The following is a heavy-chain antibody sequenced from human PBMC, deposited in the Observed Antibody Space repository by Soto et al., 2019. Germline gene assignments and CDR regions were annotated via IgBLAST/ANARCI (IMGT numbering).Heavy chain of an antibody. CDR3: ARAPEAGAHFFDY. Sequence: GGSLRLSCEASGFTFSGFDMHWVRQPTGKGLEWVSTIGTAGDTYYAVSVKGRFTISRDNAKNSLSLQMNSLRAGDTAVYFCARAPEAGAHFFDYWGQGTQVTVSS. D-gene: IGHD6-13*01. V-gene: IGHV3-13*01. CDR2: IGTAGDT. J-gene: IGHJ4*02. CDR1: GFTFSGFD.